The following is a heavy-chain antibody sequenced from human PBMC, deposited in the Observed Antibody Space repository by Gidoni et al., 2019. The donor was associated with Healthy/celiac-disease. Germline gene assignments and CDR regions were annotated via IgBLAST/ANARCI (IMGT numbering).Heavy chain of an antibody. J-gene: IGHJ3*02. CDR3: AGAAFATGDARTGAFDI. CDR2: IIPTFGTP. V-gene: IGHV1-69*01. Sequence: QVQLVQSGAEVKKPGSSVKVSCKASGGTFSSYAISWVRQAPGQGLGWMGGIIPTFGTPDYARKSRGRVPLTADESTTTAYMELSSLRSEATAVYYCAGAAFATGDARTGAFDIWGQGTMVTVSS. CDR1: GGTFSSYA. D-gene: IGHD7-27*01.